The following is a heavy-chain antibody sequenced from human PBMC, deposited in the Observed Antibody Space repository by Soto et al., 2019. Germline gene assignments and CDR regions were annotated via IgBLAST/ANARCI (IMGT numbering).Heavy chain of an antibody. CDR1: SDSISSYY. J-gene: IGHJ4*02. V-gene: IGHV4-59*08. CDR3: SRAVGYPLYYLDH. CDR2: TDYSGNT. D-gene: IGHD6-19*01. Sequence: QVQLQESGPGLVRPSETLSLTCTVSSDSISSYYWIWIRQSPGKGLEWIGYTDYSGNTNYNPSLKRRVTISGDTSKNQFSPRLSSLTAADTAGDYCSRAVGYPLYYLDHLGQGTLVTVSS.